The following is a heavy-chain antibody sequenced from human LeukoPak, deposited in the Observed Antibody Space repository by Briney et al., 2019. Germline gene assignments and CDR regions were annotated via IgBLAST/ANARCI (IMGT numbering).Heavy chain of an antibody. Sequence: RPGRSLRLSCSASGFTFSSYGMHWVRQGPGKGLEWVSRINKDATITTYADSVKGRFTVSRDNVKNMVYLDMNGLRGDDTAVYYCARSGIGRGFDIWGRGATVTVSS. J-gene: IGHJ3*02. CDR3: ARSGIGRGFDI. V-gene: IGHV3-74*01. D-gene: IGHD2/OR15-2a*01. CDR2: INKDATIT. CDR1: GFTFSSYG.